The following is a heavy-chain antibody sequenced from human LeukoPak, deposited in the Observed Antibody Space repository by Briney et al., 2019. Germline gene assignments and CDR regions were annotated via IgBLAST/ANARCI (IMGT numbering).Heavy chain of an antibody. J-gene: IGHJ4*02. V-gene: IGHV3-23*01. CDR1: GFTFSSYA. D-gene: IGHD3-10*01. CDR2: ISGSGGST. Sequence: GSLRLSCAASGFTFSSYAMSWVRQAPGKGLEWVSAISGSGGSTYYADSVKGRFTISRDNSKNTLYLQMNSLRAEDTAVYYCAKGGYYGSGSYSPFGYWGQGTLVTVSS. CDR3: AKGGYYGSGSYSPFGY.